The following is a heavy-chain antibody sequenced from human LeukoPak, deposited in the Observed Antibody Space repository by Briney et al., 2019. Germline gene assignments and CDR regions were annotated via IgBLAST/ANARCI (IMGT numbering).Heavy chain of an antibody. CDR2: ISGSGGST. D-gene: IGHD3-3*01. J-gene: IGHJ4*02. CDR3: ASVDYDFWSGVFDY. V-gene: IGHV3-23*01. CDR1: GFTFSSYA. Sequence: GGSLRLSFAASGFTFSSYAMSWVRPAPGKGLEWVSAISGSGGSTYYADSVKGRFTISRDNSKNTLYLQMNSLRAEDTAVYYCASVDYDFWSGVFDYWGQGTLVTVSS.